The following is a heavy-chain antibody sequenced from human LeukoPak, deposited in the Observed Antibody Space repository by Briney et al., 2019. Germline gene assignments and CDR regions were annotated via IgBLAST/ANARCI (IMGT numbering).Heavy chain of an antibody. D-gene: IGHD1-26*01. Sequence: GGSLRLSCSVSGFSLSMYWMTWVRQAPVKGLEWLANIKQDGSEEYYADSVKGRFTISRDNARNSLYLQMNSLRVEDTALYYCARWDSGNYYGIGDWGQGTLVTVSS. CDR1: GFSLSMYW. J-gene: IGHJ4*02. CDR3: ARWDSGNYYGIGD. V-gene: IGHV3-7*01. CDR2: IKQDGSEE.